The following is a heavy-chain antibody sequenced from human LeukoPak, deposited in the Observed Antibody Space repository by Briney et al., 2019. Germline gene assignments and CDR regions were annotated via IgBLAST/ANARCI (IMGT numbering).Heavy chain of an antibody. D-gene: IGHD6-6*01. CDR3: ARDGRAYSSSSLFDY. J-gene: IGHJ4*02. CDR2: ISGSGGST. V-gene: IGHV3-23*01. CDR1: GFTFSSYA. Sequence: PGGSLRLSCAASGFTFSSYAMSWVRQAPGKGLEWVSAISGSGGSTYYADSVKGRFTISRDNAKNSLYLQMNSLRAEDTAVYYCARDGRAYSSSSLFDYWGQGTLVTVSS.